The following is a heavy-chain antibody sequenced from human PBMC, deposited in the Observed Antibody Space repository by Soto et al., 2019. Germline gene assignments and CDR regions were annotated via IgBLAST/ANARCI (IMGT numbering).Heavy chain of an antibody. J-gene: IGHJ5*02. CDR3: ARVGYCSSTSCYHSWFDP. CDR1: GGTFSSYA. D-gene: IGHD2-2*01. Sequence: QVQLVQSGAEVKKPGSSVKVSCKASGGTFSSYAISWVRQAPGQGLEWMGGIIPIFGTANYAQKFQGRVTITADESTSTAYMELSSLRSEDTAVYYCARVGYCSSTSCYHSWFDPRGQGTLVTVSS. CDR2: IIPIFGTA. V-gene: IGHV1-69*01.